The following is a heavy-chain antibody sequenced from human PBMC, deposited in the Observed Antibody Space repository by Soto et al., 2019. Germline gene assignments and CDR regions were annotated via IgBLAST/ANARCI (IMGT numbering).Heavy chain of an antibody. CDR2: IRSKANSYAT. Sequence: VQLVESGGGLVQPGGSLKLSCAASGFTFSGSAMHWVRQASGKGLEWVGRIRSKANSYATAYAASVKGRFTISRDDSKNTAYLQMNSLKTDDTAVYYCTRRIDGMDVWGQGTTVTVSS. CDR3: TRRIDGMDV. CDR1: GFTFSGSA. J-gene: IGHJ6*02. V-gene: IGHV3-73*02.